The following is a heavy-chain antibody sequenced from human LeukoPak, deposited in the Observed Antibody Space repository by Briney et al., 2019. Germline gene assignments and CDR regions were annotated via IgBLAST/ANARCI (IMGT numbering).Heavy chain of an antibody. CDR3: AELGITMIGGV. Sequence: GGSLRLSCAASGFTFSSYWMHWVRQAPGKGLVWVSRISTDGSSTTYADSVKGRFTISRDNAKNSLYLQMNSLRAEDTAVYYCAELGITMIGGVWGKGTTVTISS. CDR1: GFTFSSYW. J-gene: IGHJ6*04. V-gene: IGHV3-74*01. CDR2: ISTDGSST. D-gene: IGHD3-10*02.